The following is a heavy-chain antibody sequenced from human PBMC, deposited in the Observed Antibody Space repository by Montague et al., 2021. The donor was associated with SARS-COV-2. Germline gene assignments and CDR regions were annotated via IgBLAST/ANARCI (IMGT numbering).Heavy chain of an antibody. Sequence: SLRLSCAASGFTFSSYEMNWVRQAPGKGLEWVSYISSSGSTIYYADSVKGRFTISRDNAKNSLYLQMNSLRAEDTAVYYCARVGIGQWLVPNYSTPFDYWGQGTLVTVSS. CDR1: GFTFSSYE. D-gene: IGHD6-19*01. CDR3: ARVGIGQWLVPNYSTPFDY. V-gene: IGHV3-48*03. CDR2: ISSSGSTI. J-gene: IGHJ4*02.